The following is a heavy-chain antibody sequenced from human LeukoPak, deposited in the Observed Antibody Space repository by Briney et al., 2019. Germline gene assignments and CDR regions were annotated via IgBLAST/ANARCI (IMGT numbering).Heavy chain of an antibody. CDR3: ARNIAVAGTHFDYYYYGMDV. D-gene: IGHD6-19*01. Sequence: ASVKVSCKASGGTFSSYAISWVRQAPGQGLEWMGRIIPILGIANYAQKFQGRVTITADKSTSTAYMELSSLRSEDTAVYYCARNIAVAGTHFDYYYYGMDVWGQGTTVTVSS. J-gene: IGHJ6*02. CDR1: GGTFSSYA. CDR2: IIPILGIA. V-gene: IGHV1-69*04.